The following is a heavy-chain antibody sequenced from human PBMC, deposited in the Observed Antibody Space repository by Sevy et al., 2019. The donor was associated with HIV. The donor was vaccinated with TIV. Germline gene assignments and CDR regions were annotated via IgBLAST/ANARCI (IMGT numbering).Heavy chain of an antibody. D-gene: IGHD4-17*01. CDR2: ISYDGSNK. CDR1: GFTFSSYA. V-gene: IGHV3-30-3*01. J-gene: IGHJ5*02. CDR3: ARDQHDYGGNLRTGWFDP. Sequence: GGSLRLSCAASGFTFSSYAMHWVRQAPGKGLEWVAVISYDGSNKYYADSVKGRFTISRDNSKNTLYLQINSLGAEDTAVYYCARDQHDYGGNLRTGWFDPWGQGTLVTVSS.